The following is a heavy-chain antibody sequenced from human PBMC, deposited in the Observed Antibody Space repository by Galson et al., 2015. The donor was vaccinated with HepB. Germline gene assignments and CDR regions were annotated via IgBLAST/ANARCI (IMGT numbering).Heavy chain of an antibody. Sequence: QSGAEVKKSVESLKISCKASGYSFTTYYIGWVRQMPGKGLEWMGLIYPADSDTRYSPSFQGQVTMSADQSTSTAYLQWSSLKASDTAMYYCAREGGAWGQGTLVTVSS. D-gene: IGHD2-15*01. CDR2: IYPADSDT. J-gene: IGHJ5*02. CDR3: AREGGA. V-gene: IGHV5-51*01. CDR1: GYSFTTYY.